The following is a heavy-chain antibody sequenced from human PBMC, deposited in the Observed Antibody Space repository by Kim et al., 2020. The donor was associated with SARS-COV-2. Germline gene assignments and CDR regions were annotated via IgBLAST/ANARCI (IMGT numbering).Heavy chain of an antibody. CDR2: ISGSGGST. D-gene: IGHD3-22*01. Sequence: GGSLRLSCAASGFTFSSYAMSWVRQAPGKGLEWVSAISGSGGSTYYADSVKGRFTISRDNSKNTLYLQMNSLRAEDTAVYYCAGYQVVFLRASYWFDPWGQGTLVTVSS. J-gene: IGHJ5*02. CDR1: GFTFSSYA. V-gene: IGHV3-23*01. CDR3: AGYQVVFLRASYWFDP.